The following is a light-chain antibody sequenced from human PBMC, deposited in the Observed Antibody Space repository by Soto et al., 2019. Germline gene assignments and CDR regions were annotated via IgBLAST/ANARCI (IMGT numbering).Light chain of an antibody. J-gene: IGLJ1*01. V-gene: IGLV2-14*01. CDR2: DVN. Sequence: QSVLTQPASVSGSPGQSITISCTGTSSDVGGYDYVSWYQQLPGKAPKLLIYDVNNRPSGVSHRFSVSKSGNTASLTISGLQAEDEADYYCSSYTGSSTFVFGTGTKVTV. CDR3: SSYTGSSTFV. CDR1: SSDVGGYDY.